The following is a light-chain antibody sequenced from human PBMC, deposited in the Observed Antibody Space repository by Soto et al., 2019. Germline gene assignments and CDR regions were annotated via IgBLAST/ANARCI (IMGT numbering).Light chain of an antibody. CDR3: QQYDNLPIT. V-gene: IGKV1-33*01. CDR1: QSISTY. Sequence: DIQMTPSPSSLSASVGDRVTVTCRASQSISTYLNWYQQKPGKAPKLLIYDASNLETGVPSRFSGSGSGTDFTFTISSLQPEDIATYYCQQYDNLPITFGQGTRLEI. J-gene: IGKJ5*01. CDR2: DAS.